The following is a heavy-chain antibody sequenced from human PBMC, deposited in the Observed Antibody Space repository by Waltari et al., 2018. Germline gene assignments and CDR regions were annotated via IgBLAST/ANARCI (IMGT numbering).Heavy chain of an antibody. Sequence: QVQLQQWGAGLLKPSETLSLTCAVYGGSFSGYYWSWIRQPPGKGLGWIGEINHSGSTNYNPSLKSRVTISVDTSKNQVSLKLSSVTAADTAVYYCARDSSSWYGNWFDPWGQGTLVTVSS. CDR3: ARDSSSWYGNWFDP. J-gene: IGHJ5*02. CDR1: GGSFSGYY. CDR2: INHSGST. D-gene: IGHD6-13*01. V-gene: IGHV4-34*01.